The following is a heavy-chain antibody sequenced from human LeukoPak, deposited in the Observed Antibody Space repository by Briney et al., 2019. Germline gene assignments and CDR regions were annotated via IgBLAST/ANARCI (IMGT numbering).Heavy chain of an antibody. J-gene: IGHJ3*02. CDR1: GFTFIDFA. V-gene: IGHV3-23*01. D-gene: IGHD3-10*01. CDR2: VGGGRANT. CDR3: AKDMVQRNAVSDPFDI. Sequence: GGSLRLSCLASGFTFIDFAMNWVRQAPGKGLEWVSHVGGGRANTYYADSVKGRFTISRDDSKSTLYLHLTSLRADDTAVYFCAKDMVQRNAVSDPFDIWGQGTMVTVSS.